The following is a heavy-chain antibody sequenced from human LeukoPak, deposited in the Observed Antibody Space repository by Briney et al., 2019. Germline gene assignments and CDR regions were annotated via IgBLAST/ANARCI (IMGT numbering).Heavy chain of an antibody. CDR2: IYYSGST. CDR1: GGSISSYY. CDR3: ARVAHGGGGYSDFDY. D-gene: IGHD3-22*01. V-gene: IGHV4-59*01. J-gene: IGHJ4*02. Sequence: SETLSLTCTVPGGSISSYYWSWIRQPPEKGLEWIGYIYYSGSTNYNPSLKSRVTISVDTSKNQFSLKLSSVTAADTAVYYCARVAHGGGGYSDFDYWGQGTLVTVSS.